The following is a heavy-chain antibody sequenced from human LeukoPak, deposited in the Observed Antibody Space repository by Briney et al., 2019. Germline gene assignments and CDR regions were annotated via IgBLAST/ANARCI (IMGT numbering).Heavy chain of an antibody. Sequence: SETLSLTCTVSGGSINTYYWSWLRQPPGKGLEWIGYISDSGSPSYNSSLKSRVTISIDTSKKQFSLMLSSVTAADTAIYYCARSTQRYYSGGTCFPYWFDPWGRGALVTVSS. J-gene: IGHJ5*02. CDR2: ISDSGSP. V-gene: IGHV4-59*01. D-gene: IGHD2-15*01. CDR1: GGSINTYY. CDR3: ARSTQRYYSGGTCFPYWFDP.